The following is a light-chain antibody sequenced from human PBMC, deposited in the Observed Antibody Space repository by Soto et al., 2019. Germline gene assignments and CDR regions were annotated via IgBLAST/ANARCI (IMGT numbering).Light chain of an antibody. Sequence: QSVLTQPASVSESPGQSITISCTGTSSDVGASDFVSWYQQHPGKAPELIIYEISNRPSGVSSRFSGSKSGNTASLTISGLQAEDESDYYCCSFTSSNTHVFGTGTKLTVL. CDR3: CSFTSSNTHV. V-gene: IGLV2-14*01. J-gene: IGLJ1*01. CDR2: EIS. CDR1: SSDVGASDF.